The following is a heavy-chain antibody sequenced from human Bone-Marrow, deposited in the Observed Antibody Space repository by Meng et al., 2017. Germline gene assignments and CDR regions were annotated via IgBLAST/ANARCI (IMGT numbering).Heavy chain of an antibody. Sequence: ASVKVSCKASGYTFAAYWIQWVRQAPGQGLEWMGRIDPKSDNTHYAQKFQGRVTMTRDTSISTAYMELSGLRSDDTAVYYCARDEDISAAGYLLGDFWGQGTRVNGAS. J-gene: IGHJ4*02. CDR2: IDPKSDNT. V-gene: IGHV1-2*06. CDR1: GYTFAAYW. D-gene: IGHD6-13*01. CDR3: ARDEDISAAGYLLGDF.